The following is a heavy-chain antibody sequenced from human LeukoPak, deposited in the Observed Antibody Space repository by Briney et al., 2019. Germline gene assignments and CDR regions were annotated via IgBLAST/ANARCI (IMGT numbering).Heavy chain of an antibody. CDR2: MNPNSGNT. CDR3: ARSGYSGYDPYYYYGMDV. CDR1: GYTFTSYD. Sequence: ASVKVSCTASGYTFTSYDINWVRQATGQGLEWMGWMNPNSGNTGYAQKFQGRVTMTRNTSISTAYMELSSLRSEDTAVYYCARSGYSGYDPYYYYGMDVWGQGTTVTVSS. D-gene: IGHD5-12*01. V-gene: IGHV1-8*01. J-gene: IGHJ6*02.